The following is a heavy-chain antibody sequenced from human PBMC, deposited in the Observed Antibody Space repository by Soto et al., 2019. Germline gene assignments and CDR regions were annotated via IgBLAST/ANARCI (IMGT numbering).Heavy chain of an antibody. CDR1: GFTFSKYS. D-gene: IGHD2-2*01. Sequence: EVQLVESGGGLVQPGGSLRLSCTASGFTFSKYSMNWARQAPGKGLEWMSYISSSSSPIYYADSVKGRFTISRDNAKNSLYLEMNSLRAEDTAIYYCVRDTKASDCSSTSGHRWDYWGQGNLVTVSS. CDR3: VRDTKASDCSSTSGHRWDY. J-gene: IGHJ4*02. V-gene: IGHV3-48*01. CDR2: ISSSSSPI.